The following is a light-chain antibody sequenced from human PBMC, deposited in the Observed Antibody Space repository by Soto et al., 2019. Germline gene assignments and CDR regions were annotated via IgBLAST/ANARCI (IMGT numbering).Light chain of an antibody. CDR1: SGHSSYA. CDR3: QTWGTGIRV. V-gene: IGLV4-69*01. CDR2: INSDGSH. Sequence: QLVLTQSPSASASLGASVKFICTLSSGHSSYAIAWHQQQPEKGPRYLMKINSDGSHSKGDGIPDRFSGSSSGAERYLTISSLQSEDEADYYCQTWGTGIRVLGTGTKVTVL. J-gene: IGLJ1*01.